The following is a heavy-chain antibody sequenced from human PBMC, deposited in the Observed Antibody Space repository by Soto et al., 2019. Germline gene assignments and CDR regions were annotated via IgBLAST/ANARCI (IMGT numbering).Heavy chain of an antibody. V-gene: IGHV1-18*01. CDR3: ARDHRGGTDAFDI. CDR2: ISAYNGNT. Sequence: QVQLVQSGAEVKKPGASVKVSCKASGYTFTSFGISWVRQAPGQGLEWMGWISAYNGNTKYAENLQGRVTMTTDTSTSTADMELRSLRSDDTAVYYCARDHRGGTDAFDIWGQGTMVTVSS. J-gene: IGHJ3*02. CDR1: GYTFTSFG. D-gene: IGHD2-15*01.